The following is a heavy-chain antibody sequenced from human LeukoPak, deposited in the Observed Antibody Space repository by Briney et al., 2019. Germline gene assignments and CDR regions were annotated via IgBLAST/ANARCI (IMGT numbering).Heavy chain of an antibody. V-gene: IGHV3-9*03. CDR1: GFTFDDYA. CDR2: ISWNSGSI. Sequence: GRSLRLSCAASGFTFDDYAMHWVRQAPGKGLEWVSGISWNSGSIGYADSVKGRFTISRDNAKNSLYLQMNSLRAEDMALYYCAKDITAMVKGYFDYWGQGTLVTVSS. D-gene: IGHD5-18*01. CDR3: AKDITAMVKGYFDY. J-gene: IGHJ4*02.